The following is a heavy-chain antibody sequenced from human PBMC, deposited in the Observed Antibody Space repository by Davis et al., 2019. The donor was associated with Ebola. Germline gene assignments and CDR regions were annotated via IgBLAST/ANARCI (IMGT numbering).Heavy chain of an antibody. Sequence: GESLKISCKGSGYDFSTYWIGWVRQMPGKGLEWMGIIYPGDSDTRYSPSLQGQVTITVDKSLSIAYLQWSSLRASDSAMYYCARRDRTGSYRRFDHWGQGTLVTVSS. J-gene: IGHJ5*02. CDR1: GYDFSTYW. CDR2: IYPGDSDT. D-gene: IGHD3-10*01. V-gene: IGHV5-51*01. CDR3: ARRDRTGSYRRFDH.